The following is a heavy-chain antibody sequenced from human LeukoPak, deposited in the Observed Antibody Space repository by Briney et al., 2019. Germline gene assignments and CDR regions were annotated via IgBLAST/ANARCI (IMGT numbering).Heavy chain of an antibody. D-gene: IGHD1-26*01. J-gene: IGHJ4*02. CDR1: GGSISSSSYY. CDR3: ARRMGWGSSYFDY. Sequence: SETLSLTCTVSGGSISSSSYYWGWIRQPPGKGLEWIGTIYYSGSTYYNPSLKSRVTISVDTSKNQFSLKLSSVTAADTAVYYCARRMGWGSSYFDYWGQGTLVTVSS. CDR2: IYYSGST. V-gene: IGHV4-39*01.